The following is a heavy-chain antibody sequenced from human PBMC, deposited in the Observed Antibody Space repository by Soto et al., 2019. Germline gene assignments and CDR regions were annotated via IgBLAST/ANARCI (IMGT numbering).Heavy chain of an antibody. Sequence: GGPLRVPCAAAGLTFINAWRNWVLQAPGKGLEWVGRIKSKTDGGTTDYAAPVKGRFTISRDDSKNTLYLQMNSLKTEDTAVYYCTRVRIYADESGRPFDIWGQGTVVTVSS. CDR1: GLTFINAW. D-gene: IGHD2-8*01. CDR3: TRVRIYADESGRPFDI. CDR2: IKSKTDGGTT. V-gene: IGHV3-15*07. J-gene: IGHJ3*02.